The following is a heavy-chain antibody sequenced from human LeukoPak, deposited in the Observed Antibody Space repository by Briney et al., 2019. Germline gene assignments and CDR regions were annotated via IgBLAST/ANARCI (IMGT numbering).Heavy chain of an antibody. D-gene: IGHD1-1*01. CDR3: ARVGRPESFQIYYFDY. CDR2: ISTTSTYL. CDR1: GFPFSNYR. Sequence: GGSLRLSCAASGFPFSNYRMNWVRQAPGKGLEWVSSISTTSTYLYYADSVKGRFTISRDNAKNSLYLQMNSLRAEDTAVYYCARVGRPESFQIYYFDYWGQGALVTVSS. V-gene: IGHV3-21*01. J-gene: IGHJ4*02.